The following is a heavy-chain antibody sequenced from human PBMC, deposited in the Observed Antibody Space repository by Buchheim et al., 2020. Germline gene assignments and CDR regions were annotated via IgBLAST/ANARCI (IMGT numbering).Heavy chain of an antibody. V-gene: IGHV3-30*18. CDR2: ISYDGSNK. CDR3: AKDKDYGSGLLYYYYYGMDV. D-gene: IGHD3-10*01. Sequence: QVQLVESGGGVVQPGRSLRLSCAASGFTFSSYGMHWVRQAPGKGLEWVAVISYDGSNKYYADSVKGRFTISRDHSKTTLYLQMNSLRAEDTAVYYCAKDKDYGSGLLYYYYYGMDVWGQGTT. J-gene: IGHJ6*02. CDR1: GFTFSSYG.